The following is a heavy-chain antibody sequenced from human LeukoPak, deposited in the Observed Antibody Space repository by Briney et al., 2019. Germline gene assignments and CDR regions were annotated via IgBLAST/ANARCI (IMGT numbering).Heavy chain of an antibody. V-gene: IGHV4-39*07. CDR1: GGSISSSTYY. Sequence: SETLSPTCTVSGGSISSSTYYWAWIRRPPGKGLEWIGSIYYTGSPYYNPSLKSRVTISVDTSKNQFSLKLSSVTAADTAVYYCARDLMQWLRRGNWFDPWGQGTLVTVSS. J-gene: IGHJ5*02. CDR2: IYYTGSP. D-gene: IGHD5-12*01. CDR3: ARDLMQWLRRGNWFDP.